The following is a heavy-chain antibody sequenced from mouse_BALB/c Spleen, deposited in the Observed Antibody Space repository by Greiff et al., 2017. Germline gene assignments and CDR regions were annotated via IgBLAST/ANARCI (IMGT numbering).Heavy chain of an antibody. CDR2: IYPGDGDT. CDR3: ARRGGSSYWYFDV. D-gene: IGHD1-1*01. Sequence: VQLQQSGAELARPGASVKLSCKASGYTFTSYWMQWVKQRPGQGLEWIGAIYPGDGDTRYTQKFKGKATLTADKSSSTAYMQLSSLASEDSAVYYCARRGGSSYWYFDVWGAGTTVTVSS. J-gene: IGHJ1*01. CDR1: GYTFTSYW. V-gene: IGHV1-87*01.